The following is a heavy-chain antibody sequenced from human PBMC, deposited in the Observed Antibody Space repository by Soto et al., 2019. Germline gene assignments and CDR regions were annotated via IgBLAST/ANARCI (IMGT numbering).Heavy chain of an antibody. J-gene: IGHJ5*02. CDR3: ARSPAYGDYANLDT. V-gene: IGHV4-59*12. D-gene: IGHD4-17*01. Sequence: SETLSLTCTVSGGSIRISDWTWFRQPPGKGLEWIGYIYYSGSTNYNPSLKSRVTISEDTSKNQFSLKLNLTSVTAADTAVYYCARSPAYGDYANLDTWGQGPLVTVSS. CDR2: IYYSGST. CDR1: GGSIRISD.